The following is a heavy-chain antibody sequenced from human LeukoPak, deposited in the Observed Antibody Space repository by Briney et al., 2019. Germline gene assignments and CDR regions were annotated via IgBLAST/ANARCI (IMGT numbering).Heavy chain of an antibody. Sequence: GRSLRPSCAASGFTFSSYGMHWVRQAPGKGLEWVAVIWYDGSNKYYADSVKGRFTISRDNSKNTLYLQMNSLRAEDTAVYYCARDVYYGSGPLGYWGQGTLVTVSS. CDR1: GFTFSSYG. CDR3: ARDVYYGSGPLGY. J-gene: IGHJ4*02. CDR2: IWYDGSNK. V-gene: IGHV3-33*01. D-gene: IGHD3-10*01.